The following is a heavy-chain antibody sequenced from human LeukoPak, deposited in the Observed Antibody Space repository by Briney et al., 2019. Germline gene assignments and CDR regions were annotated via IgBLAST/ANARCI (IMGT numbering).Heavy chain of an antibody. J-gene: IGHJ4*02. CDR3: AKDDRPQRGYYFDY. CDR1: GFTFSSYG. V-gene: IGHV3-30*18. D-gene: IGHD6-6*01. Sequence: GGSLRLSCAASGFTFSSYGMHWVRQAPGKGLEWVAVISYDGSNKYYADSVKGRFTISRDNSKNTLYLQMNSLRAEDTAVYYCAKDDRPQRGYYFDYWGQGTLVTVSS. CDR2: ISYDGSNK.